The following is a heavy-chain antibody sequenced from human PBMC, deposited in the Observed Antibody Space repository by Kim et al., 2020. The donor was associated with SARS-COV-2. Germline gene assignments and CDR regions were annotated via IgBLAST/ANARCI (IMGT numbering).Heavy chain of an antibody. J-gene: IGHJ5*02. CDR3: TRGINWFDP. CDR2: TFYYRSKWYS. CDR1: GDSVSSSG. Sequence: SQTLSLTCAISGDSVSSSGWNWIRQSPSRGLEWLGRTFYYRSKWYSDYAVSVKSRITINPDTSKNQFSLQLNSVTPEDTAVYYCTRGINWFDPWGQGTLVTVSS. V-gene: IGHV6-1*01.